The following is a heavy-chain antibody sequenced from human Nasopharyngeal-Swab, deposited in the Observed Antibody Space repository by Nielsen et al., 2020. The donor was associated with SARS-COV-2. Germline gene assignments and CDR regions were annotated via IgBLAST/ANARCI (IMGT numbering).Heavy chain of an antibody. V-gene: IGHV3-11*01. D-gene: IGHD5-12*01. Sequence: GESLKISCAASGFTFSDYYMSWIRQAPGKGLEWVSYISSSGSTIYYADSVKGRLTISRDNAKNSLYLQMNSLRAEDTAVYYCARARGYSGYGFDYWGQGTLVTVSS. CDR2: ISSSGSTI. J-gene: IGHJ4*02. CDR3: ARARGYSGYGFDY. CDR1: GFTFSDYY.